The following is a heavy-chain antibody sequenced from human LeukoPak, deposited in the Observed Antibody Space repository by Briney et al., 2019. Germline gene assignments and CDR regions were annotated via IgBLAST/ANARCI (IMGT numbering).Heavy chain of an antibody. CDR3: AAREWLLADAFDI. CDR1: GFTFTSSA. Sequence: TSVKVFCKASGFTFTSSAMQWVRQARGQRLEWIGWIVVGSGNTNYAQKFQERVTITRDMSTSTAYMELSSLRSGDTAVYYCAAREWLLADAFDIWGQGTMVTVSS. D-gene: IGHD3-3*01. CDR2: IVVGSGNT. J-gene: IGHJ3*02. V-gene: IGHV1-58*02.